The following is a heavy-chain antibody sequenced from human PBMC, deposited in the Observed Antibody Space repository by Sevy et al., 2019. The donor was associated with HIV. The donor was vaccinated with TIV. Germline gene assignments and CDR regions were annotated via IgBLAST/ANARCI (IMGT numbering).Heavy chain of an antibody. CDR3: ASHYYDSTGYYYPLDY. V-gene: IGHV3-30*04. CDR2: ISTDGNIK. D-gene: IGHD3-22*01. CDR1: GFSFSNYA. J-gene: IGHJ4*02. Sequence: GGSLRLYCTASGFSFSNYAMYWVRQAPGEGLEWVAVISTDGNIKDYADSVKGRFTISRDNFKNTQYLQMNSLRAEDSAVYYCASHYYDSTGYYYPLDYWGLGTLVTVSS.